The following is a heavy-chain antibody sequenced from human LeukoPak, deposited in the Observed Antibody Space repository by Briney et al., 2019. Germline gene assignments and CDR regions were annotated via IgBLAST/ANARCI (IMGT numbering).Heavy chain of an antibody. J-gene: IGHJ6*02. CDR3: ARGHRRTSWSTVSYYYWGIDV. CDR2: INHSGST. CDR1: GGSFSGYY. Sequence: PSETLSLTCAVYGGSFSGYYWSWIRQPPGKGLEWIGEINHSGSTNYNPPLKSRVTISVDTSKNQFSLKLSSVPAADTAVYYCARGHRRTSWSTVSYYYWGIDVWGQGTAVTVSS. V-gene: IGHV4-34*01. D-gene: IGHD6-13*01.